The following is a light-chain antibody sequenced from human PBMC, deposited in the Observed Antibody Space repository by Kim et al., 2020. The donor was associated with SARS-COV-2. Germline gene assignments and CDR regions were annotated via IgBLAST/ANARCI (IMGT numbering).Light chain of an antibody. CDR3: QQSFSKPIT. CDR1: QMISNY. V-gene: IGKV1-39*01. Sequence: DIQMTQSPSSLSASVGDRVTITCRASQMISNYLSWFQQKRPGTSPKLLIYDAFSLHTGVPPRFSGSLSGTKFSLTIRSLQPEDFATYYCQQSFSKPITFGQGTRLEIK. J-gene: IGKJ5*01. CDR2: DAF.